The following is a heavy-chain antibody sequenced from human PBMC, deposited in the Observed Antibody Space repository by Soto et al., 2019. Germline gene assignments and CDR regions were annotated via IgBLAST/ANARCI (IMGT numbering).Heavy chain of an antibody. CDR3: AKGLGSGYSPFDY. Sequence: QVQMVESGGGVVQPGGSLRLSCAASGFNLWSNGMHWVRQATGKGLEWVAITSYDGTNEYYAASVKGRFTISRDNSKNMLYLQINSLRTDDTAMYYCAKGLGSGYSPFDYWGQGTQVTVSS. J-gene: IGHJ4*02. CDR1: GFNLWSNG. V-gene: IGHV3-30*18. CDR2: TSYDGTNE. D-gene: IGHD3-3*01.